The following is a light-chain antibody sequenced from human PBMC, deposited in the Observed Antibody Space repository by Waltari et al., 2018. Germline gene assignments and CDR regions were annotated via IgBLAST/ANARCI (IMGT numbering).Light chain of an antibody. CDR2: GAS. CDR1: QSVSSN. J-gene: IGKJ5*01. Sequence: EIVMTQSPATLSVSPGERATLSCRASQSVSSNLAWYHQKPGQAPRLLIYGASTRATGIPARFSGSGSGTEFTLTISSLQSEDFAVYYCQQYNNWPRGITFGQGTRLEIK. V-gene: IGKV3-15*01. CDR3: QQYNNWPRGIT.